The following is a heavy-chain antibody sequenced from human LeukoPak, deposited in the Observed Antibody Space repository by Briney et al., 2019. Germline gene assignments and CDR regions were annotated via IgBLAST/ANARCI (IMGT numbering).Heavy chain of an antibody. D-gene: IGHD5-12*01. CDR2: IYSDSST. V-gene: IGHV3-66*02. CDR3: ASLSGYEQPHYFDY. J-gene: IGHJ4*02. CDR1: GFTVSGNY. Sequence: GGSLRLSCAASGFTVSGNYMSWVRQAPGKGLEWVSVIYSDSSTYYADSVKGRFTISRDNSKNTVYLQMNSLRAEDTAVYYCASLSGYEQPHYFDYWGQGTLVTVSS.